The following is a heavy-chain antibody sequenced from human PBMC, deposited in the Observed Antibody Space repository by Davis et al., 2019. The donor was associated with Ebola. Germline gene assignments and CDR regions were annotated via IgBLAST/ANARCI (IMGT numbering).Heavy chain of an antibody. D-gene: IGHD2-2*01. J-gene: IGHJ4*02. CDR3: AKGTWADY. Sequence: GEPLKISCAASGFPFSSYGIHWVRQAPGKGLEWVAVISYDGSNKYYADSVKGRFTISRDNSKNTLYLQMNSLRAEDTAVYYCAKGTWADYWGQGTLVTVSS. CDR2: ISYDGSNK. V-gene: IGHV3-30*18. CDR1: GFPFSSYG.